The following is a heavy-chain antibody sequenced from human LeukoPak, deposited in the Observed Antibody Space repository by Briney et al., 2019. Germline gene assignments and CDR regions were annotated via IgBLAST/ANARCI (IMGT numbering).Heavy chain of an antibody. CDR2: IYYSGST. J-gene: IGHJ4*02. Sequence: SETLSLTCTVSGGSISSYYWSWIRQSPGKGLEWIGFIYYSGSTTYNPSLKSRATISVDTSKNQFSLKLSSGTAADTAVYYCARDKKGTSCYDYWGQGTVVTVSS. V-gene: IGHV4-59*01. CDR3: ARDKKGTSCYDY. CDR1: GGSISSYY. D-gene: IGHD2-2*01.